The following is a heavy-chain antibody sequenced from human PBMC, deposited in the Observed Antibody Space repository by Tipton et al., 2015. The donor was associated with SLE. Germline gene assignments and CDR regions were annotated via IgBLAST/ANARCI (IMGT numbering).Heavy chain of an antibody. D-gene: IGHD3-3*01. CDR3: ARGGGIRYLEWDYYYMDV. CDR2: IYYSGST. Sequence: LRLSCTVSGGSISSYYWSWIRLPPGKGLEWIGYIYYSGSTNYNPSLKSRVTISVDTSKNQFSLKLSSVTAADTAVYYCARGGGIRYLEWDYYYMDVWGKRTTVTVSS. V-gene: IGHV4-59*01. J-gene: IGHJ6*03. CDR1: GGSISSYY.